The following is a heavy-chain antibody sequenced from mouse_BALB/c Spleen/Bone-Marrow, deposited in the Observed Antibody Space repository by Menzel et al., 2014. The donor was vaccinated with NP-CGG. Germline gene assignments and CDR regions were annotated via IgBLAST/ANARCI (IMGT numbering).Heavy chain of an antibody. Sequence: EVKLVESGGGLVQPGGSLKLSCAASGFDFSRYWMSWVRQAPGKGLEWIGEINPDSSTINYTPSLKDKFIISRDNAKNTLYLQVSKVRSEDTALYYCAREGDGSYWYFDVWGAGTTVTVSS. CDR1: GFDFSRYW. J-gene: IGHJ1*01. CDR3: AREGDGSYWYFDV. CDR2: INPDSSTI. D-gene: IGHD2-3*01. V-gene: IGHV4-1*02.